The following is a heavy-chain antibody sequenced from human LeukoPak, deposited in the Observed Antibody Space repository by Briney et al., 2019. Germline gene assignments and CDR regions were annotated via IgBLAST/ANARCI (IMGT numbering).Heavy chain of an antibody. CDR1: VYTFTGYY. CDR3: ARSRKDYFDY. J-gene: IGHJ4*02. V-gene: IGHV1-2*02. CDR2: INPNSGGT. Sequence: ASVTVSCKASVYTFTGYYMHWVRQAPGQGLEWMGWINPNSGGTNYAQKFQGRVTVTRDTSICTAYMELSRLRSDGTAVYYCARSRKDYFDYWGQGTLVTVSS.